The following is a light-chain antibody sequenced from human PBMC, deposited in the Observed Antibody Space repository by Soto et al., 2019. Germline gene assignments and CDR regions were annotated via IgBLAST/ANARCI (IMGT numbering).Light chain of an antibody. V-gene: IGLV2-14*01. CDR2: DVS. Sequence: QPASVSGSPGQSITFSCTGTSSDVGGYNYVSWYQQHPGKAPKLMIYDVSNRPSGVSNRFSGSKSGNTASLTISGLQAEDEADYYCSSYTSSSTLDVFGTGTKVTVL. CDR3: SSYTSSSTLDV. CDR1: SSDVGGYNY. J-gene: IGLJ1*01.